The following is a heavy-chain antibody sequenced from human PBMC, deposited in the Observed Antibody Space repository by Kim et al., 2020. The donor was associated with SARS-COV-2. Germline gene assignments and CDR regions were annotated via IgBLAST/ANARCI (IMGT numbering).Heavy chain of an antibody. CDR1: GGTFSSYA. CDR2: IIPIFGTA. Sequence: SVKVSCKASGGTFSSYAISWVRQAPGQGLEWMGGIIPIFGTANYAQKFQGRVTITADESTSTAYMELSSLRSEDTAVYYCARHMVATGGFGMDVWGQGTTVTVSS. CDR3: ARHMVATGGFGMDV. D-gene: IGHD5-12*01. J-gene: IGHJ6*02. V-gene: IGHV1-69*13.